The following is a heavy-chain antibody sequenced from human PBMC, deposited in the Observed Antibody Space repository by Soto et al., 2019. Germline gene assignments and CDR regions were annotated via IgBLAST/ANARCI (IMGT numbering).Heavy chain of an antibody. D-gene: IGHD3-9*01. CDR2: ISGGGGST. CDR3: AKTESFNGYYNAFDY. Sequence: WGSLRLSCAASGFSFSGYAVTWVRQAPGKGLEWVSPISGGGGSTYYADSVKGRFTVSRDNSKNTLHLQMNSLRAEDTAVYYCAKTESFNGYYNAFDYWGRGTQVTVSS. J-gene: IGHJ4*02. V-gene: IGHV3-23*01. CDR1: GFSFSGYA.